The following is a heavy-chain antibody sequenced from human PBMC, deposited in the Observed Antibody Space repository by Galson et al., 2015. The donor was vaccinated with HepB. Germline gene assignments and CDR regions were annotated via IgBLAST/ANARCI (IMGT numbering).Heavy chain of an antibody. D-gene: IGHD6-25*01. CDR1: GYSFSGYW. Sequence: QSGAEVKEAGESLRISCKGSGYSFSGYWISWVRQMPGKGLVWMGIIYPDNSDTRYSPSFQGQVTFSADKSISTAYLQWNSLKAPDTAMYYCARYGGETLAANWFDYWGQGTLVIVSS. CDR2: IYPDNSDT. CDR3: ARYGGETLAANWFDY. V-gene: IGHV5-51*01. J-gene: IGHJ4*02.